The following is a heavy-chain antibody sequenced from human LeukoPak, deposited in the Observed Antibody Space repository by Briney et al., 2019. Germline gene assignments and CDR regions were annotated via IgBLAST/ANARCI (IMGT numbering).Heavy chain of an antibody. V-gene: IGHV6-1*01. Sequence: SQTLPLTCAISGDSVSSNSAAWNWTRPSPSRGLEWLGRTYYRSNWYNDYAVFVKSRITINPDTSKNQFSLQLNSVTPEDTAVYYCARIAVAGDDAFDIWGQGTMVTVSS. CDR3: ARIAVAGDDAFDI. CDR2: TYYRSNWYN. J-gene: IGHJ3*02. D-gene: IGHD6-19*01. CDR1: GDSVSSNSAA.